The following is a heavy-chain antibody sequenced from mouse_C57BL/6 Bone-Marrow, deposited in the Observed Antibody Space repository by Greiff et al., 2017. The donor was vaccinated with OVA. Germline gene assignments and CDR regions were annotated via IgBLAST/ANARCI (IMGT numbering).Heavy chain of an antibody. J-gene: IGHJ4*01. CDR3: ARDALMDY. Sequence: EAKLMESGGGLVQSGRSLRLSCATSGFTFSDFYMEWVRQAPGKGLEWIAASRNKANDYTTEYSASVKGRFIVSRDTSQSILYLQMNALRAEDTAIYYCARDALMDYWGQGTSVTVSS. V-gene: IGHV7-1*01. CDR1: GFTFSDFY. CDR2: SRNKANDYTT.